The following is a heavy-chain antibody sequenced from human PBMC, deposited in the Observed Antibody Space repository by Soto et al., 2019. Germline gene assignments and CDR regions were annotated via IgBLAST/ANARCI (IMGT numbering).Heavy chain of an antibody. Sequence: SDTLSLTCTVSGDSITKSLYYWACVRQTPGKGLEWIASIYYAGNAYYNPSLQSRVTISVDASKNQFSLELQSVTAADSAVYYCARVPYYGSGGDGPYFFDYWGQGTLVTVSS. V-gene: IGHV4-39*01. CDR3: ARVPYYGSGGDGPYFFDY. CDR2: IYYAGNA. CDR1: GDSITKSLYY. J-gene: IGHJ4*02. D-gene: IGHD2-15*01.